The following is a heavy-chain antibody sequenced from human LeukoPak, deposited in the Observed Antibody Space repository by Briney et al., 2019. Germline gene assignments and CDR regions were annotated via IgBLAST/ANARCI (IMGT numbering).Heavy chain of an antibody. CDR2: ISSSGSTI. D-gene: IGHD1-14*01. CDR3: ASHRVEVFDY. Sequence: GGSLRLSCAASGFSFSSYEMNWVRQAPGNGLEWVSYISSSGSTIYYADSVKGRFTISRDNAKNSLYLQMNSLRAEDTAVYYCASHRVEVFDYWGQGTLVTVSS. CDR1: GFSFSSYE. V-gene: IGHV3-48*03. J-gene: IGHJ4*02.